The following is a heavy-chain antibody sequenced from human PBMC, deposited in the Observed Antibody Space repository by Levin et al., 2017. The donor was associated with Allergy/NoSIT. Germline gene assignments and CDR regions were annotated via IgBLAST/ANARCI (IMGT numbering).Heavy chain of an antibody. CDR1: GFIFSDFG. CDR2: ASHDGTKK. D-gene: IGHD3-3*01. J-gene: IGHJ4*02. CDR3: AKGYHYDFWSLGDY. Sequence: GGSLRLSCAASGFIFSDFGMHWVRQAPGKGLEWVAVASHDGTKKYYADSVKGRFTISRDNSRNTLYLQMDSLRSEDTALYYCAKGYHYDFWSLGDYWGQGTPVSVSS. V-gene: IGHV3-30*18.